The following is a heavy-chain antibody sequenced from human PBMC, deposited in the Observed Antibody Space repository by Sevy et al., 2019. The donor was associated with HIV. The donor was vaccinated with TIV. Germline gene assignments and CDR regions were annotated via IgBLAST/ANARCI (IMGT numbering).Heavy chain of an antibody. Sequence: ASVKVSCKASGYTFTDYYMHWVRQAPGQGLEWMGRINPNSGDTNFVQKFQGRVTLTRDTSISTAYIELGRLTSDDTAVYYWAREPVAPNPAGMDVWGQGPTVTVTS. V-gene: IGHV1-2*06. CDR2: INPNSGDT. D-gene: IGHD5-12*01. CDR1: GYTFTDYY. J-gene: IGHJ6*02. CDR3: AREPVAPNPAGMDV.